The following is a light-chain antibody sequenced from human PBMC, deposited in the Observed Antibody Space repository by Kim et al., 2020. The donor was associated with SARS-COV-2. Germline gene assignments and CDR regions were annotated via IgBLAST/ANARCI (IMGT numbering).Light chain of an antibody. CDR1: SSDVGGYNY. Sequence: PGQSITISCTGNSSDVGGYNYVSWYQQHPGKAPKLMIYDVSNRPSGVSNRFSGSKSGNTASLTISGPQAEDEADYYCSSYTSSSVVFGGGTQLTVL. CDR2: DVS. CDR3: SSYTSSSVV. V-gene: IGLV2-14*03. J-gene: IGLJ2*01.